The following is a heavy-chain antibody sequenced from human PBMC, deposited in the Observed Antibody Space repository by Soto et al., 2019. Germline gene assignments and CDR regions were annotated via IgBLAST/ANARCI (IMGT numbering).Heavy chain of an antibody. V-gene: IGHV3-30*18. CDR1: GFTFSSYG. J-gene: IGHJ4*02. Sequence: QVQLVESGGGVVQPGRSLRLSCAASGFTFSSYGMHWVRQAPGKGLEWVAVISYDGSNKYYADSVKGRFTISRDNSKNTLYLQMNSLRAEDTAVYYCAKDGLHSGGLDYWGQGTLVTGSS. CDR2: ISYDGSNK. CDR3: AKDGLHSGGLDY. D-gene: IGHD4-17*01.